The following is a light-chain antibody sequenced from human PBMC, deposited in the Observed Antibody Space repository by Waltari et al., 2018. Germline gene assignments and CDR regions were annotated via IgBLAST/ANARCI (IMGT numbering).Light chain of an antibody. Sequence: DIKMTQSPSSLSASVGDRVTITCRASQGITNYLAWYQQKPGKVPKLLFYAASTLHSGVPSRFSGSGSGTDFTLTISSLQPEDVATYYCHNYNSAPFTFGPGTKVDIK. J-gene: IGKJ3*01. CDR1: QGITNY. CDR3: HNYNSAPFT. CDR2: AAS. V-gene: IGKV1-27*01.